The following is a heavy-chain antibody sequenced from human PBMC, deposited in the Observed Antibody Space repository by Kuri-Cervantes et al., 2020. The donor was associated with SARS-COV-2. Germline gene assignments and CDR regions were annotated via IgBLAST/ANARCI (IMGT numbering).Heavy chain of an antibody. CDR2: IYYSGST. V-gene: IGHV4-39*07. CDR3: ARFAGIAAAGTRTVYDY. Sequence: SETLSLTCTVSGGSISSSSYYWGWIRQPPGKGLEWIGSIYYSGSTNYNPSLKSRVTMSVDTSKNQFSLKLGSVTAADTAVYYCARFAGIAAAGTRTVYDYWGQGTLVTVSS. D-gene: IGHD6-13*01. CDR1: GGSISSSSYY. J-gene: IGHJ4*02.